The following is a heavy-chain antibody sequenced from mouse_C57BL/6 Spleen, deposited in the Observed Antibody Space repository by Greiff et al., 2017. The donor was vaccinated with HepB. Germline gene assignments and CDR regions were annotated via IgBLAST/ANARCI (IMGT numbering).Heavy chain of an antibody. CDR1: GYTFTDYE. Sequence: VQLQESGAELVRPGASVTLSCKASGYTFTDYEMHWVKQTPVHGLEWIGAIDPETGGTAYNQKFKGKAILTADKSSSTAYMELRSLTSEDSAVYYCTRPTTVVAHFDYWGQGTTLTVSS. CDR3: TRPTTVVAHFDY. V-gene: IGHV1-15*01. D-gene: IGHD1-1*01. CDR2: IDPETGGT. J-gene: IGHJ2*01.